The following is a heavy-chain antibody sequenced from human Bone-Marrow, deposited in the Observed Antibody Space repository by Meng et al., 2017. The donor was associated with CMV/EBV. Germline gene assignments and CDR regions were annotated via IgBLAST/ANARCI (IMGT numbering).Heavy chain of an antibody. J-gene: IGHJ5*02. Sequence: GESLKISCAASGFTFTSYAMSWVRQAPGKGLEWVSSVSVSGDRRDYADSVKGRFTISRDNAKNSLYLQMNSLRAEDSAMYYCARSDPDQLLLNWFDPWGQGTLVTVSS. CDR1: GFTFTSYA. V-gene: IGHV3-23*01. CDR2: VSVSGDRR. CDR3: ARSDPDQLLLNWFDP. D-gene: IGHD2-2*01.